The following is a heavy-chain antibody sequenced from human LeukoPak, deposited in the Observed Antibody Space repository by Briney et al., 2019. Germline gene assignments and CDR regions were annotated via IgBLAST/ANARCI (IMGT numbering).Heavy chain of an antibody. CDR2: VSGSGDRM. CDR3: AKLGGIVVVVAAYFDY. Sequence: GGSLRLSCAASGFTSSSYALNWVRQAPGKGLEWVATVSGSGDRMYHADSVKGRFTISRDNSKNTIYLQMNSLRAEDTAVYYCAKLGGIVVVVAAYFDYRGQGTLVTVSS. J-gene: IGHJ4*02. CDR1: GFTSSSYA. D-gene: IGHD2-15*01. V-gene: IGHV3-23*01.